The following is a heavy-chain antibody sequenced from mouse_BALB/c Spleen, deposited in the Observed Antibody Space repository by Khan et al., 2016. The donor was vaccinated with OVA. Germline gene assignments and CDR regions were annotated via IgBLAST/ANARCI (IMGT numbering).Heavy chain of an antibody. Sequence: DLVKPGASVKLSCKASGYTFTSYWINWIKQRPGQGLEWIGRICPGSGSTYYNEMFKGKATLTVDTSSSTAYIQLSSLSSEDSAVYFGVSESYYGKTCYAIDYWGQGTSVTVSS. D-gene: IGHD1-1*01. V-gene: IGHV1S41*01. CDR2: ICPGSGST. J-gene: IGHJ4*01. CDR3: VSESYYGKTCYAIDY. CDR1: GYTFTSYW.